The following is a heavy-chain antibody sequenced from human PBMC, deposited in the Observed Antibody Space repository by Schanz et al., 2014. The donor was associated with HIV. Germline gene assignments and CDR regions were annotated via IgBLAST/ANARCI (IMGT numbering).Heavy chain of an antibody. J-gene: IGHJ6*02. V-gene: IGHV3-33*08. CDR2: MWYDESHK. Sequence: QVQLVESGGGVVQPGRSLRLSCAASGFTFSSYAMHWVRQAPGKGLEWMAAMWYDESHKGYADSVKGRFTISRDNSKNTLYLEMNSLRPEDTAVYYCARETSGFSTSWPPRYHYYGMDVWGQGTTVTVSS. D-gene: IGHD6-13*01. CDR1: GFTFSSYA. CDR3: ARETSGFSTSWPPRYHYYGMDV.